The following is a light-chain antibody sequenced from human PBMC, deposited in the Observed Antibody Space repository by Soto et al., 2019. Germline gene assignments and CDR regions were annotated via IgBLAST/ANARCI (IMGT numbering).Light chain of an antibody. Sequence: DIQMTQSPSTLSASVGDRVTITCRASQSINNWLAWYQHKPGQAPKLLIYSAFSLESGDPSRFTGSGSGTECTLTISSMQPDDFATYYCQQYNSYSRTFGQGTKVEIK. J-gene: IGKJ1*01. CDR2: SAF. V-gene: IGKV1-5*01. CDR3: QQYNSYSRT. CDR1: QSINNW.